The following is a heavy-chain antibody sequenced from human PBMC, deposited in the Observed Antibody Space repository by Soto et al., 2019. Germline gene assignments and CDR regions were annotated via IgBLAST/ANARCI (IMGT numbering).Heavy chain of an antibody. D-gene: IGHD2-21*02. CDR1: GFTFSNAW. Sequence: GGSLRLSCAASGFTFSNAWMSWVRQAPGKGLEWVGRIKSKTDGGTTDYAASVKGRFTISRDDSKNTLYLQMNSLKTEDTAVYYCHVVVATAGAFDYWGQGTLVTVSS. J-gene: IGHJ4*02. V-gene: IGHV3-15*01. CDR3: HVVVATAGAFDY. CDR2: IKSKTDGGTT.